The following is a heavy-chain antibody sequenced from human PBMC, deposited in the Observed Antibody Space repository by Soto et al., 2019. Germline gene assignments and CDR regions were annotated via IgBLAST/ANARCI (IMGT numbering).Heavy chain of an antibody. J-gene: IGHJ4*02. Sequence: RASVRVSCKASGYTFTSYGISWVRQAPGQGLEWMGWISAYNGNKKYAQKLQGRVTMTTDTSTSTAYMELSSLRSDDTAVYYCARDLGGWPDYWGQGTLVTVSS. CDR1: GYTFTSYG. CDR2: ISAYNGNK. CDR3: ARDLGGWPDY. V-gene: IGHV1-18*01. D-gene: IGHD2-15*01.